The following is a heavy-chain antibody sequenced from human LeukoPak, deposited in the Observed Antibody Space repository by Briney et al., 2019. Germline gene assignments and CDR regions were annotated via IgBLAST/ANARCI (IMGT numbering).Heavy chain of an antibody. CDR3: AGASDILAAAGKYYFDY. Sequence: ASVKVSCKASGYTFTGYYMHWVRQAPGQGLEWMGRINPNSGGTNYAQKFQGRVTMTRDTSISTAYMELSRLRSDDTAVYYCAGASDILAAAGKYYFDYWGQGTLVTVSS. CDR1: GYTFTGYY. CDR2: INPNSGGT. D-gene: IGHD6-13*01. J-gene: IGHJ4*02. V-gene: IGHV1-2*06.